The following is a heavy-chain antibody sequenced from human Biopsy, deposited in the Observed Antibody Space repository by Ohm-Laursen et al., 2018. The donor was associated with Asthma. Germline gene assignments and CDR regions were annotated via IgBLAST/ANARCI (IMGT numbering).Heavy chain of an antibody. V-gene: IGHV1-69*13. Sequence: SVRVSCKASGDSFSNYAISWVRQAPGQGLEWMGGLIPVLGTPDHAQMFEGRVTITADESTSTAYMELSSLSSEDTAVYYCARGYSGSDRIVYYYSGLEVWGQGTTVTASS. CDR2: LIPVLGTP. CDR3: ARGYSGSDRIVYYYSGLEV. D-gene: IGHD5-12*01. CDR1: GDSFSNYA. J-gene: IGHJ6*02.